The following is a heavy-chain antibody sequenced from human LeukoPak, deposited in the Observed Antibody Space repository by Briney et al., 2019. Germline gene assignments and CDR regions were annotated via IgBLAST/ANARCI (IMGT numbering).Heavy chain of an antibody. CDR1: GGSISSGGYY. CDR2: IYHSGST. V-gene: IGHV4-30-2*01. J-gene: IGHJ6*03. CDR3: ARGGYYYYMDV. Sequence: SETLSLTCTVSGGSISSGGYYWSWIRQPPGTGLEWIGYIYHSGSTYYSPSLKSRVTISVDTSKNQFSLKLSSVTAADTAIYYCARGGYYYYMDVWGKGTTVTVSS.